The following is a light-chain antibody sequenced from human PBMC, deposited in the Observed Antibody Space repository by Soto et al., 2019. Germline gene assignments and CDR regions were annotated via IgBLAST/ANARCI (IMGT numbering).Light chain of an antibody. CDR2: EVS. Sequence: ALTQPPSASGSPGQSVTISCTGTSSDVGGYNYVSWYQQHPGKAPKLMIYEVSKRPSGVPDRFSGSKSGNTASLTVSGLQAEYEADYYCSSYAGNYNLIFGGGTKVTVL. V-gene: IGLV2-8*01. J-gene: IGLJ2*01. CDR3: SSYAGNYNLI. CDR1: SSDVGGYNY.